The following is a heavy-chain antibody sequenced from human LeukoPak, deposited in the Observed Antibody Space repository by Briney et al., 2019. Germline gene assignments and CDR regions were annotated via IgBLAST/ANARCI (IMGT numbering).Heavy chain of an antibody. D-gene: IGHD2-15*01. J-gene: IGHJ4*02. CDR2: ISAYNGNT. CDR1: GYTFTSYG. Sequence: ASVKVSCKASGYTFTSYGISWVRQAPGQGLEWMGWISAYNGNTNYAQKLQGRVTMTPDTSTSTAYMELRSLRSDGTAVYYCARVPDIVVVVASTPVNDYWGQGTLVTVSS. CDR3: ARVPDIVVVVASTPVNDY. V-gene: IGHV1-18*01.